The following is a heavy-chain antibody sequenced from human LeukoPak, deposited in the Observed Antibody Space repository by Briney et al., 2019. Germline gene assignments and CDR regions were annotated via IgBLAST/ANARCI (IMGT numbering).Heavy chain of an antibody. V-gene: IGHV4-39*01. CDR3: TRHHDYGDKIDY. J-gene: IGHJ4*02. CDR1: GGSVTSASHY. Sequence: PSETLSLTCTVSGGSVTSASHYWACIRQPPGKGLEWIGSIHYSGSTYYSPSLKSRLTISGDTSKSQFSLKLTFVTAADTAVYYCTRHHDYGDKIDYWGQGTLVTVSS. D-gene: IGHD4-23*01. CDR2: IHYSGST.